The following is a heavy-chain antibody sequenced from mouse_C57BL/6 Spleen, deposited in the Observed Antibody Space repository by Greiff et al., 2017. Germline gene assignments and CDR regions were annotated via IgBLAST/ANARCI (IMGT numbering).Heavy chain of an antibody. V-gene: IGHV14-1*01. D-gene: IGHD1-1*01. Sequence: VQLQQSGAELVRPGASVKLSCTASGFNIKDYYMHWVKQRPEQGLEWIGRIDPEDGDTEYAPKFQGKATMTAETSSNTAYLQLSSLTSEDTAVYYCTEATVEGYYFDYWGQGTTLTVSS. CDR3: TEATVEGYYFDY. CDR2: IDPEDGDT. J-gene: IGHJ2*01. CDR1: GFNIKDYY.